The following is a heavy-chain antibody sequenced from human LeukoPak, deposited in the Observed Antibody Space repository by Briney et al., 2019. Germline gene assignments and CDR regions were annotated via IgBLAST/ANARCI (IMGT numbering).Heavy chain of an antibody. D-gene: IGHD3-9*01. J-gene: IGHJ6*02. CDR3: ARGLLSNPYYDILTGYYTSGMDV. Sequence: GGSLRLSCAASGFTFSSYWMSWVRQAPGKGLEWVANIKQDGSEKYYVDSVKGRFTISRDNAKNSLYLQMNSLRAEDTAVYYCARGLLSNPYYDILTGYYTSGMDVWGQGTTVTVSS. CDR2: IKQDGSEK. V-gene: IGHV3-7*03. CDR1: GFTFSSYW.